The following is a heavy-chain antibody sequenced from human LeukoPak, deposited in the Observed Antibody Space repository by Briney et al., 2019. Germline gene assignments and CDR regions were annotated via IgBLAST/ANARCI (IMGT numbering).Heavy chain of an antibody. V-gene: IGHV3-21*01. D-gene: IGHD3-3*01. CDR3: ARDRPTGASRLFVVQ. CDR2: MSSGSRYI. J-gene: IGHJ4*02. Sequence: GGSLRLSCAASGFTFSSYSMTWVRQAPGKGLEWVSSMSSGSRYIYYADSVRGRFTISRDNAKNSPYLLMNSLRAEDTAVYYCARDRPTGASRLFVVQWGQGTLVTVSS. CDR1: GFTFSSYS.